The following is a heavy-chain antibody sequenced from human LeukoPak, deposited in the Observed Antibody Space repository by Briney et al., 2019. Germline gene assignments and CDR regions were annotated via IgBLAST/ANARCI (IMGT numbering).Heavy chain of an antibody. CDR3: AKRSSWYRGIDY. J-gene: IGHJ4*02. CDR1: GFTFSSYS. V-gene: IGHV3-21*04. Sequence: PGGSLRLSCAASGFTFSSYSMNWVRQAPGKGLEWVSSISSSSSYIYYADSVKGRFTISRDNSKNTLYLQMNSLRAEDTAVYYCAKRSSWYRGIDYWGQGTLVTVSS. D-gene: IGHD6-13*01. CDR2: ISSSSSYI.